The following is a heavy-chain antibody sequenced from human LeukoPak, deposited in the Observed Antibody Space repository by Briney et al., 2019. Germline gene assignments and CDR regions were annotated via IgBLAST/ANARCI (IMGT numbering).Heavy chain of an antibody. J-gene: IGHJ4*02. V-gene: IGHV4-39*01. CDR1: GDSISSSSYY. Sequence: SSETLSLTCTVFGDSISSSSYYWGWIRQPPGKGLEWIGSIYYSGSTYYNPSLKSRVTISVGTSKNQFSLKLSSVTAADTAVYYCAGLYASGSYYGYWGQGTLVTVSS. CDR2: IYYSGST. CDR3: AGLYASGSYYGY. D-gene: IGHD3-10*01.